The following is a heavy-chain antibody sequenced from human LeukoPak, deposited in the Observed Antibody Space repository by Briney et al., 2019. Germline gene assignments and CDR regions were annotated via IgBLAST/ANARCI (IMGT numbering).Heavy chain of an antibody. CDR3: AKNREWDSSGWPMDH. D-gene: IGHD6-19*01. J-gene: IGHJ4*02. CDR2: ISGSGGST. Sequence: GGSLRLSCAASGFTFSSHGMSWVRQAPGKGLEWVSIISGSGGSTHYADSVKGRFIISRDNPKNTLYVQMNSLRSEDTAVYYCAKNREWDSSGWPMDHWGQGTLVTVSS. V-gene: IGHV3-23*01. CDR1: GFTFSSHG.